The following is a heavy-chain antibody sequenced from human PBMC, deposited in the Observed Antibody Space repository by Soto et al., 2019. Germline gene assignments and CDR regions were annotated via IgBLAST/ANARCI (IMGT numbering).Heavy chain of an antibody. CDR3: ARPCTNGVCSDY. Sequence: GESLKISCKGSGYSFTSYWISWVRQMPGKGLEWMGRIDPSDSYTNYSPSFQGHVTISADKSISTAYLQRSSLKASDTAMYYCARPCTNGVCSDYWCQGTLVTVSS. CDR1: GYSFTSYW. CDR2: IDPSDSYT. V-gene: IGHV5-10-1*01. D-gene: IGHD2-8*01. J-gene: IGHJ4*02.